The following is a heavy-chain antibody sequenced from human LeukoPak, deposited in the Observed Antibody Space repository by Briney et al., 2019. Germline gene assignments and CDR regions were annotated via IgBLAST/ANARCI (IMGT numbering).Heavy chain of an antibody. V-gene: IGHV3-7*01. CDR2: IKQDGSEK. CDR3: ARTRITMIVGLASRFDY. J-gene: IGHJ4*02. Sequence: GGSLRLSCAASGFTFSSYWMSWVRQAPGKGLEWVANIKQDGSEKYYVDSVKGRFTISRDNAKNSLYLQMNSLRAEDTAVYYCARTRITMIVGLASRFDYWGQGALVTVSS. D-gene: IGHD3-22*01. CDR1: GFTFSSYW.